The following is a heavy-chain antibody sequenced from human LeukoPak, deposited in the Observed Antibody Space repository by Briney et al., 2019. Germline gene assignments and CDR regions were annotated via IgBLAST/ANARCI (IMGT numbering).Heavy chain of an antibody. J-gene: IGHJ4*02. CDR1: GFTFSNYW. Sequence: GGSLRLSCAASGFTFSNYWMSWVRQAPGKGLEWVANINQDGSVKYYVDSLKGRFTISRDNSKNTLYLQMNSLRAEDTAVYYCAKSPGIILPQTFDYWGQGTLVTVSS. D-gene: IGHD2-21*01. CDR2: INQDGSVK. CDR3: AKSPGIILPQTFDY. V-gene: IGHV3-7*03.